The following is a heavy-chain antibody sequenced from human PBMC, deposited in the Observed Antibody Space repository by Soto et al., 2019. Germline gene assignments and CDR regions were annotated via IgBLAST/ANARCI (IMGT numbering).Heavy chain of an antibody. CDR3: ATHPPPGPIHY. CDR2: INHSGST. Sequence: KPSETLSLTCAVYGGSFSGYYWGWIRQPPGKGLEWIGEINHSGSTNYNPSLKSRVTISVDTSKNQFSLRLSSVTAADTAVYYCATHPPPGPIHYRGTGTLLTV. J-gene: IGHJ4*02. V-gene: IGHV4-34*01. CDR1: GGSFSGYY.